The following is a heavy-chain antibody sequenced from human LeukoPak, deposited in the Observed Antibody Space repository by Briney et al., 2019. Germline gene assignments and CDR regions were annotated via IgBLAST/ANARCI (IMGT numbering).Heavy chain of an antibody. CDR1: GFAFSTYT. CDR2: ISSSGGTK. Sequence: PGGSLRLSCAASGFAFSTYTMHWVRQAPGKGLEWVAVISSSGGTKFYADSVQGRFSVSRDNSKNTLFLEMTSLRAEDTAVFYCARDDGIGGPFDYWGQGTLVTVSS. V-gene: IGHV3-30-3*01. D-gene: IGHD4-23*01. J-gene: IGHJ4*02. CDR3: ARDDGIGGPFDY.